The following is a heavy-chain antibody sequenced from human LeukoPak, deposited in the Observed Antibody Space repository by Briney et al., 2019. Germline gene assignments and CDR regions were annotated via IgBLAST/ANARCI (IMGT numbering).Heavy chain of an antibody. CDR2: ISNNGGYA. CDR1: GFTFSSSA. J-gene: IGHJ4*02. D-gene: IGHD3-22*01. Sequence: GGSLRLSCAASGFTFSSSAMSWVRQAPGKGLEWVSAISNNGGYAYYADSVQGRFTISRDNSKSTLCLQMNSLRAEDTAVYYCAKARTDYYDSSGYYFPFDYWGQGTLVTVSS. CDR3: AKARTDYYDSSGYYFPFDY. V-gene: IGHV3-23*01.